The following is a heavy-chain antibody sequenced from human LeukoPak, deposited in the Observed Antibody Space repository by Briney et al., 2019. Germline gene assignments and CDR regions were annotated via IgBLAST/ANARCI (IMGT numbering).Heavy chain of an antibody. Sequence: SETLSLTCTVSGVSISSSSYYWGWIRQPPGKGLEWIGTIYYSGSTYYNPSLKSRLTISVDTSKNQFSLRLSSVTAADTAVYYCARQRGYHYDSTTNRFSDLWGQGTRVTVSS. CDR2: IYYSGST. CDR1: GVSISSSSYY. J-gene: IGHJ5*02. CDR3: ARQRGYHYDSTTNRFSDL. V-gene: IGHV4-39*01. D-gene: IGHD3-22*01.